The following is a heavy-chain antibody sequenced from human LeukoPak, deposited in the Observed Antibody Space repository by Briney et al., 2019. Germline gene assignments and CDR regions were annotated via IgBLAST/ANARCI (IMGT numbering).Heavy chain of an antibody. Sequence: ASVKVSCKASGGTFSSYAISWVRQAPGQGLEWMGRIIPILGIANYAQKFQGRVTITADKSTSAAYMELSSLRSEDTAVYYCARGAGVRGVSTYYYYGMDVWGQGTTVTVSS. D-gene: IGHD3-10*01. CDR2: IIPILGIA. J-gene: IGHJ6*02. V-gene: IGHV1-69*04. CDR3: ARGAGVRGVSTYYYYGMDV. CDR1: GGTFSSYA.